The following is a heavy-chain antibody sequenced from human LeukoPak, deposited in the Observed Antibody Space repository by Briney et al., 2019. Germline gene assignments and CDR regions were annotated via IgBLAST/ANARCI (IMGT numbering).Heavy chain of an antibody. Sequence: ASVKVSCKASGYTFTGYYIHWVRQAPGQGLEWMGCIKTNSGDTNYAQKFQGRLTMTRDTSINTAYMELSSLRSDDTAVYYCGRGGKTFDPWGQGTLVTVSS. CDR1: GYTFTGYY. J-gene: IGHJ5*02. CDR2: IKTNSGDT. D-gene: IGHD6-25*01. CDR3: GRGGKTFDP. V-gene: IGHV1-2*02.